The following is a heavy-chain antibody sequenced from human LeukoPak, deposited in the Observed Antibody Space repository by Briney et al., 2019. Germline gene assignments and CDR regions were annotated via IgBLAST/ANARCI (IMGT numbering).Heavy chain of an antibody. D-gene: IGHD3-3*01. J-gene: IGHJ3*02. CDR1: GYTFTSYD. CDR2: MNPNSGNT. V-gene: IGHV1-8*01. CDR3: ARADTIFGVVQDAFDI. Sequence: GASVKVSCKASGYTFTSYDINWVRQATGQGLEWMGWMNPNSGNTGYAQKFQGRVTMTRNTSISTAYMELSSLRSEDTAVYYCARADTIFGVVQDAFDIWGQGTMVTVSS.